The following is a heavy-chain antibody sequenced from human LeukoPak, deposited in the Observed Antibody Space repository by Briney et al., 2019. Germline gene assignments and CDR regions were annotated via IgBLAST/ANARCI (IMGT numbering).Heavy chain of an antibody. CDR3: ARPGWELLDDAFDI. CDR2: VYYSGST. J-gene: IGHJ3*02. CDR1: GGSFSSSSYY. Sequence: SETLSLTCTVSGGSFSSSSYYWGWLRQPPGKGLEWIGSVYYSGSTYYNPSLKSRVTISVDTSKNQFSLKLSSVTAADTAVYYCARPGWELLDDAFDIWGQGTMVTVSS. V-gene: IGHV4-39*01. D-gene: IGHD1-26*01.